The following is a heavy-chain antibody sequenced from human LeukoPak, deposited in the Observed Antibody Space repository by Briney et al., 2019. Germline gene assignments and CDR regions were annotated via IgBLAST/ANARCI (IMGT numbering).Heavy chain of an antibody. CDR2: IYDSGST. CDR1: GASIRSGDYY. CDR3: ARDCSGGSCYSPWFDP. Sequence: SETLSLTCTVSGASIRSGDYYWSWIRQPPGKGLEWIGYIYDSGSTYYNPSLKSRITISVDTSENRFSLKLSSVTATDTAVYYCARDCSGGSCYSPWFDPWGQGTLVTVSS. J-gene: IGHJ5*02. D-gene: IGHD2-15*01. V-gene: IGHV4-30-4*01.